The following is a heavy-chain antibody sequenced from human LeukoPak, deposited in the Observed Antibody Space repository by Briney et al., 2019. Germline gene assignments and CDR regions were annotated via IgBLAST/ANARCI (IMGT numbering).Heavy chain of an antibody. CDR1: GLTFSNFP. D-gene: IGHD3-22*01. J-gene: IGHJ4*02. CDR3: ATQSITLVVVISPFDY. Sequence: GGSLRLSCAASGLTFSNFPMHWVRQAPGKGLEWVALIQDDGATTNYADSVGGRFTISRDNSKSTVYLQMNSLKPDDTAVYYCATQSITLVVVISPFDYWGQGTLVTVSS. CDR2: IQDDGATT. V-gene: IGHV3-30*02.